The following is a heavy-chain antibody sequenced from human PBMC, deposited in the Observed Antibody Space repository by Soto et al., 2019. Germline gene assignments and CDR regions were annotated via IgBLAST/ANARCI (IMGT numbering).Heavy chain of an antibody. D-gene: IGHD6-6*01. Sequence: GGSLRLSCAASGFTFSSYAMHWVRQAPGKGLEWVAVISYDGSNKYYADSVKGRFTISRDNSKNTLYLQMNSLRAEDTAVYYCATNKYSSSSEYYFDYWGQGTLVTVSS. CDR2: ISYDGSNK. V-gene: IGHV3-30-3*01. J-gene: IGHJ4*02. CDR1: GFTFSSYA. CDR3: ATNKYSSSSEYYFDY.